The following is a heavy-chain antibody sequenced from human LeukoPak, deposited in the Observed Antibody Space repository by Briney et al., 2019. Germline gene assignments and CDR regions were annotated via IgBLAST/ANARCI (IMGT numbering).Heavy chain of an antibody. J-gene: IGHJ6*03. D-gene: IGHD3-3*01. CDR2: IKQDGSEK. V-gene: IGHV3-7*01. Sequence: QPGGSLRLSCAASGFTLSSYWMSWVRQAPGKGLEWVANIKQDGSEKYYVDSVKGRFTISRDNAKNSLYLQMNSLRAEDTALYYCARLRYNDFWSGHWKYYYYMDVWGKGTTVTVSS. CDR1: GFTLSSYW. CDR3: ARLRYNDFWSGHWKYYYYMDV.